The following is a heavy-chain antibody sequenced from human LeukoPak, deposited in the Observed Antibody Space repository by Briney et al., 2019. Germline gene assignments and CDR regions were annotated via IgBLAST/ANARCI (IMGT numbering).Heavy chain of an antibody. Sequence: PGRSLRLSCAAAGFTFDDYAMHWVRQAPGKGLEWVSCVSWNSGSIGYADSVKGRFTISRDNAKNSLYLQMNSLRAEDTALYYCANVLLWFGELFGAFDIWGQGTMVTVSS. J-gene: IGHJ3*02. D-gene: IGHD3-10*01. CDR2: VSWNSGSI. CDR3: ANVLLWFGELFGAFDI. V-gene: IGHV3-9*01. CDR1: GFTFDDYA.